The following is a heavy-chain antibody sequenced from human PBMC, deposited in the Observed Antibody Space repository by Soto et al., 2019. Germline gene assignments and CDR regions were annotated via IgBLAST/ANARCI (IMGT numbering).Heavy chain of an antibody. J-gene: IGHJ4*02. Sequence: EVQLVESGGGLEQPGGSLRLSCAASGFTFSTYSMNWVRQAPGKGLEWVSYISSSSSTIFYADSVKGRFTISRDNAENSLYLQMNSLRDEDTAVYYCAITGIAAGDGFDYWGQGTLVTVSS. CDR2: ISSSSSTI. D-gene: IGHD6-13*01. CDR3: AITGIAAGDGFDY. CDR1: GFTFSTYS. V-gene: IGHV3-48*02.